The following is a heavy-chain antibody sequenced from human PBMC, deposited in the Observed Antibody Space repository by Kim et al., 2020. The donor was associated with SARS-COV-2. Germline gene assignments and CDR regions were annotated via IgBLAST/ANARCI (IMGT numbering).Heavy chain of an antibody. CDR3: ARHLVIGFFDY. Sequence: SETLSLTCTVSGGSISSSSYYWGWIRQPPGKGLEWIGSIYCSGSTYYNPSLKSRVTISVDTSKNQFSLKLSSVTAADTAVYYCARHLVIGFFDYWGQGTL. V-gene: IGHV4-39*01. CDR1: GGSISSSSYY. D-gene: IGHD3-9*01. J-gene: IGHJ4*02. CDR2: IYCSGST.